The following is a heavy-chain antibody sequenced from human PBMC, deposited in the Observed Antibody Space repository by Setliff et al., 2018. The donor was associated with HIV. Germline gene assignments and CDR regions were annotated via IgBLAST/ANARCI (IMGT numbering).Heavy chain of an antibody. CDR3: AREGTYSGTYWVRRVASFDI. J-gene: IGHJ3*02. CDR1: GGSLSGYY. D-gene: IGHD1-26*01. V-gene: IGHV4-34*01. CDR2: VSHTGST. Sequence: SETLSLTCAVYGGSLSGYYWRWIRQPPGKGLERIGDVSHTGSTNYNPSLKSRITISADTPKSQFSLKLSSVTAADTAVYYCAREGTYSGTYWVRRVASFDIWGQGTMVTVSS.